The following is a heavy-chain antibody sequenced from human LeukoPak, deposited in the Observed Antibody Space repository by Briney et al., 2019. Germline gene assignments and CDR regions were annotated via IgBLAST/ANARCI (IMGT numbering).Heavy chain of an antibody. CDR2: IYYSGST. D-gene: IGHD5-12*01. CDR3: AREYSGYVTHWGYFDY. Sequence: SETLSLTCTVSGGSISSSSYYWSWIRQPPGKGLEWIGYIYYSGSTNYNPSLKSRVTISVDTSKNQFSLKLSSVTAADTAVYYCAREYSGYVTHWGYFDYWGQGTLVTVSS. V-gene: IGHV4-61*01. CDR1: GGSISSSSYY. J-gene: IGHJ4*02.